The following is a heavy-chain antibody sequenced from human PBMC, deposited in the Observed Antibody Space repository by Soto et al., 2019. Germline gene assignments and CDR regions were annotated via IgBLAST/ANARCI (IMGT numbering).Heavy chain of an antibody. V-gene: IGHV4-39*01. Sequence: SETLSLTCTVSGGSISSSSYYWGWIRQPPGKGLEWIGSIYYSGSTYYNPSLKSRVTISVDTSKNQFSLKLSSVTAADTAVYYCARSYDYVWGSYRPSNWFDPWGQGTLVT. D-gene: IGHD3-16*02. CDR1: GGSISSSSYY. CDR3: ARSYDYVWGSYRPSNWFDP. CDR2: IYYSGST. J-gene: IGHJ5*02.